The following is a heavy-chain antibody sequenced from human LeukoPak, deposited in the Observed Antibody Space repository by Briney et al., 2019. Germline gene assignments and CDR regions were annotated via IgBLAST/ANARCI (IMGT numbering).Heavy chain of an antibody. CDR1: GYSISSGYY. CDR2: IYHSGST. CDR3: ARDWSSSSYTYYYYYMDV. D-gene: IGHD6-6*01. V-gene: IGHV4-38-2*02. Sequence: SETLSLTCTVSGYSISSGYYWAWIRQPPGKGLEWIGSIYHSGSTYYNPSLKSRVTISVDTFKNPVSLKLRSVTAADTAVYHCARDWSSSSYTYYYYYMDVWGKGTTVTVSS. J-gene: IGHJ6*03.